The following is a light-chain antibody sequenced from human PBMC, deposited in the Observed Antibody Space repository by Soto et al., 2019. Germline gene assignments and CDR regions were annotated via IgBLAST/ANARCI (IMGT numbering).Light chain of an antibody. V-gene: IGKV1-33*01. CDR1: QDIRYY. Sequence: DIQITQSPSSLSSSLADRVTITCQASQDIRYYLNWYQQKTGQAPKLLIYDASQLETGVPSRFSGSGSGTDFTFTINSLQSEDIGTYYCQHYNSLPITFGQGTKVDIK. CDR3: QHYNSLPIT. J-gene: IGKJ1*01. CDR2: DAS.